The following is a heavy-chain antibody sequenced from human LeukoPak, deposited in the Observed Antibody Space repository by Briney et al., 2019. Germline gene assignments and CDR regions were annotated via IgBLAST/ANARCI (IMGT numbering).Heavy chain of an antibody. D-gene: IGHD5-24*01. CDR2: IIPIFGTA. CDR1: GGTFSSYA. CDR3: ASEKVEMATTDY. J-gene: IGHJ4*02. Sequence: SVKVPCKASGGTFSSYAISWVRQAPGQGLEWMGRIIPIFGTANYAQKFQGRVTITTDESTSTAYMELSSLRSEDTAVYYCASEKVEMATTDYWGQGTLVTVSS. V-gene: IGHV1-69*05.